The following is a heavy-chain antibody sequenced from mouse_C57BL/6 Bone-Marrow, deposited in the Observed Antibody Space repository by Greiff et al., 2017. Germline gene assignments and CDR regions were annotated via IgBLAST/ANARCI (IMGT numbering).Heavy chain of an antibody. CDR2: IYPRSGNT. Sequence: VKVVESGAELARPGASVKLSCKASGYTFTSYGISWVKQRTGQGLEWIGEIYPRSGNTYYNEKFKGKATLTANKSSSTAYMELRSLTSEDSAVYFCSRGGSLYQACFAYWGQGTLVTVSA. CDR1: GYTFTSYG. CDR3: SRGGSLYQACFAY. V-gene: IGHV1-81*01. D-gene: IGHD3-2*02. J-gene: IGHJ3*01.